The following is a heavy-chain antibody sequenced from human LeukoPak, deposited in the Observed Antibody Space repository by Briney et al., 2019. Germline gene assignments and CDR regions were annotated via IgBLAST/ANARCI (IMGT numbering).Heavy chain of an antibody. CDR2: INPNSGGT. J-gene: IGHJ4*02. CDR1: GYTFTGYY. V-gene: IGHV1-2*06. Sequence: ASVKVSCKASGYTFTGYYMHWVRQAPGQGLEWMGRINPNSGGTNYAQKFQGRVTMTRDTSISTAYMELSRLRSDDTAVYYCARVYSYGGYYFDYWGQGTLVTVSS. D-gene: IGHD5-18*01. CDR3: ARVYSYGGYYFDY.